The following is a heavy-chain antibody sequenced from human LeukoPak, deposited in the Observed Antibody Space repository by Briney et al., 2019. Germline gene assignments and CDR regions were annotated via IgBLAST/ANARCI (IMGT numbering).Heavy chain of an antibody. CDR3: AREHGSGSFYYYYYMDV. V-gene: IGHV4-39*07. Sequence: SETLSLTCSVSGDSISTSSSYWGWIRQPPGKGLEWIGSIYYSGSTYYNTSLKSRVTMSVDTSKNQFSLKLSSVTAADTAVYYCAREHGSGSFYYYYYMDVWGKGTTVTISS. CDR2: IYYSGST. CDR1: GDSISTSSSY. D-gene: IGHD3-10*01. J-gene: IGHJ6*03.